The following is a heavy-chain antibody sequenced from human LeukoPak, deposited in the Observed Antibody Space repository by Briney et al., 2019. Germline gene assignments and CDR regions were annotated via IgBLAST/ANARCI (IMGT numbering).Heavy chain of an antibody. V-gene: IGHV1-2*06. CDR1: GYTFTGYY. CDR3: ARANYHGSGSYYRGIDY. Sequence: ASVKVSCKASGYTFTGYYMHWVRQAPGQGLEWMGRINPNSGGTNYAQKFQGRVTMTRDTSISTAYMELSRLRSDDTAVYYCARANYHGSGSYYRGIDYWGQGTLVTVSS. CDR2: INPNSGGT. J-gene: IGHJ4*02. D-gene: IGHD3-10*01.